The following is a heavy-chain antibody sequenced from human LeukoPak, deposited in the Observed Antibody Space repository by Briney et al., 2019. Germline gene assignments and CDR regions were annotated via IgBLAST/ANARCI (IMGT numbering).Heavy chain of an antibody. D-gene: IGHD3-10*01. CDR2: IRSKAYGGTT. CDR1: GFTFRDYA. Sequence: PGGSLRLSCTASGFTFRDYAMSWFRQAPGKGLEWVGFIRSKAYGGTTEYAASVKGRFTISRDDSKSIAYLQMSSLKTEDTALYYCTRDLVGGSGSYYRTPHWGQGTLVTVSS. V-gene: IGHV3-49*03. J-gene: IGHJ4*02. CDR3: TRDLVGGSGSYYRTPH.